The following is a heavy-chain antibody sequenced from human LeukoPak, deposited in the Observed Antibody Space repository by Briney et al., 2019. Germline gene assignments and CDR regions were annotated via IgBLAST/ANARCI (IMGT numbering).Heavy chain of an antibody. V-gene: IGHV6-1*01. J-gene: IGHJ4*02. CDR3: ARGRVY. CDR2: TYYRSKWND. CDR1: GDSVSSNSAA. Sequence: SQTLTLTCGISGDSVSSNSAAWNWIRQSPSRGLEWLGRTYYRSKWNDDFAESVKSRITINPDTSKNQFSLKLSSVTAADTAVYYCARGRVYWGQGTLVTVSS.